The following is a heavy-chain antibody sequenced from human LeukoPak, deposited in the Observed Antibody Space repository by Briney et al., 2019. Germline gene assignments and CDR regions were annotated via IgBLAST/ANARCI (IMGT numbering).Heavy chain of an antibody. CDR3: ARTLYIASAPGGFDY. J-gene: IGHJ4*02. CDR2: ISAYNGHT. D-gene: IGHD3-16*01. CDR1: DYTFTSYG. Sequence: GASVKVSCKASDYTFTSYGISWVRQAPGQGLEWMGWISAYNGHTNYAQKLRGRVTMTTDTSTSTAYMELRSLRSDDTAVYYCARTLYIASAPGGFDYWGQGTLVTVSS. V-gene: IGHV1-18*01.